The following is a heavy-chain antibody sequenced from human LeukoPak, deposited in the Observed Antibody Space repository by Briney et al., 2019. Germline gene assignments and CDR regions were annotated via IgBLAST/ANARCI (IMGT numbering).Heavy chain of an antibody. D-gene: IGHD3-3*01. CDR1: GFTLSSYW. CDR3: AKAELGVDTFFDY. J-gene: IGHJ4*02. V-gene: IGHV3-74*01. Sequence: GGSLRLSCAASGFTLSSYWMHWVRQVPGKGLVWVSRINPDGGTTTYADSVKGRFTISRDNAKNTLYLQMNSLRAEDTAFYYCAKAELGVDTFFDYWGQGTLVTVSS. CDR2: INPDGGTT.